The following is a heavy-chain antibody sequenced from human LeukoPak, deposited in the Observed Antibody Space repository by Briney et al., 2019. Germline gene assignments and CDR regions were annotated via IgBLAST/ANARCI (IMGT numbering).Heavy chain of an antibody. CDR2: ISSSSSYI. CDR1: GFTFSSYS. CDR3: ARVTYDILTGSTFDY. J-gene: IGHJ4*02. D-gene: IGHD3-9*01. V-gene: IGHV3-21*01. Sequence: GGSLRLSCAASGFTFSSYSMNWVRQAPGKGLEWVSSISSSSSYIYYADSVKGRFTISRDNAKNPLYLQMNSLRAEDTAVYYCARVTYDILTGSTFDYWGQGTLVTVSS.